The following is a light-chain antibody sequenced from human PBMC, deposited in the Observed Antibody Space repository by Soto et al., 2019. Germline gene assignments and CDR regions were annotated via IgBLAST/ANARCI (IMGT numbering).Light chain of an antibody. CDR1: SSDVSGYNY. Sequence: QSVLTQPPSASGSPGQSVTISCTGTSSDVSGYNYVSWYQQHPGEAPKLMIYEVSKRPSGVPDRFSGSKSGNTASLTVSGLQAEDEADYYCSSYAGSNNYVFGTGTKVTVL. J-gene: IGLJ1*01. CDR3: SSYAGSNNYV. CDR2: EVS. V-gene: IGLV2-8*01.